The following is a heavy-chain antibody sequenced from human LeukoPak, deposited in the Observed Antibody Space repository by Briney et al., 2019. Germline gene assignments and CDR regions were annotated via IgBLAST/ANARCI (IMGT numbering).Heavy chain of an antibody. V-gene: IGHV3-48*01. CDR3: ARDNLDSSGGY. CDR1: GFTFSRYS. D-gene: IGHD3-22*01. Sequence: GGSLRLSCAASGFTFSRYSMNWVRQAPGKGLEWVSYISSSSSTIYYADSVKGRFTISRDNAKNSLYLQMNSLRAEDTAVYYCARDNLDSSGGYWGQGTLVTVSS. J-gene: IGHJ4*02. CDR2: ISSSSSTI.